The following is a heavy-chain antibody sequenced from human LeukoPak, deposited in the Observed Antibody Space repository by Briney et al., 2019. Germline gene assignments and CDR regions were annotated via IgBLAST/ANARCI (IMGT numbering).Heavy chain of an antibody. CDR3: ARLISGSYYYYFYYYIDV. CDR2: VSYSGTT. V-gene: IGHV4-39*01. J-gene: IGHJ6*03. Sequence: SETLSLTCTVSGDSIGNNAYYWGWIRQPPGKGLEWIGTVSYSGTTYYNPSLKSRVTMSVDTSKKEFSLRLTSVTAADTAVYYCARLISGSYYYYFYYYIDVWGKGTTVTVSS. CDR1: GDSIGNNAYY. D-gene: IGHD1-26*01.